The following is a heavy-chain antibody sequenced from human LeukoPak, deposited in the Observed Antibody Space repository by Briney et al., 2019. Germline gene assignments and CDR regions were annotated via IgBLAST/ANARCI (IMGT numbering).Heavy chain of an antibody. V-gene: IGHV4-30-4*08. J-gene: IGHJ4*02. Sequence: SETLPLTCTVSGGSISSGDYYWSWIRQPPGKGLEWIGYIYYSGSTYYNPSLKSRVTISVDTSKNQFSLKLSSVTAADTAVYYCASVTRYSSGFTGPFDYWGQGTLVTVSS. CDR3: ASVTRYSSGFTGPFDY. D-gene: IGHD6-19*01. CDR1: GGSISSGDYY. CDR2: IYYSGST.